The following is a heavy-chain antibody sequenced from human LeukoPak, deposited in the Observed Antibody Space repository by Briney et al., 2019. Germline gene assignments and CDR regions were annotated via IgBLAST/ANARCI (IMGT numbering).Heavy chain of an antibody. J-gene: IGHJ6*03. CDR2: ISGSGSGGST. CDR3: AKGGGTRDGYNSYKIYYDYYYMDV. Sequence: PGGSLRLSCAASGFTFSSSAMSWVRQAPGKGLEWVSSISGSGSGGSTYYADSVKGRFTISRDNSKNTLYLQMNSLRAEDTAVYYCAKGGGTRDGYNSYKIYYDYYYMDVWGKGTTVTISS. D-gene: IGHD5-24*01. CDR1: GFTFSSSA. V-gene: IGHV3-23*01.